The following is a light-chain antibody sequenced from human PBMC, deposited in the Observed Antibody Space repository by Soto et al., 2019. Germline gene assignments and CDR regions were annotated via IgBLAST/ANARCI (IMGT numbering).Light chain of an antibody. CDR3: PQTYSTPSAWT. Sequence: DIQMTQSPSSLSASVGDRVTITCRASQTISSYLNWYQQTPGRAPKLLIYAASSLQGGVPSRFSGSGSGTEFTLAISSLQREDFATFYCPQTYSTPSAWTFGQGTKVEIK. CDR1: QTISSY. J-gene: IGKJ1*01. V-gene: IGKV1-39*01. CDR2: AAS.